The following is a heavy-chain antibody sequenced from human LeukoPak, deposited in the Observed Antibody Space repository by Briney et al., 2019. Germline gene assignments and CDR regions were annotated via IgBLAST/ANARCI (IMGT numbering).Heavy chain of an antibody. CDR2: ISGSGGST. CDR3: AKGMVSSWRQYYYFMDV. CDR1: GSTLSTYA. J-gene: IGHJ6*03. Sequence: GGPLRLSCAASGSTLSTYAMSWCRQAPGRGLEGVSSISGSGGSTYYSDSVEGRFTISRDNSKNTLFLQMNRMRAEDTAVFYCAKGMVSSWRQYYYFMDVWGKGTRVTVSS. D-gene: IGHD6-13*01. V-gene: IGHV3-23*01.